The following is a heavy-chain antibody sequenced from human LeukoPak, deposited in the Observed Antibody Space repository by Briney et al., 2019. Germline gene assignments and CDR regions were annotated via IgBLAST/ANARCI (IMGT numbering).Heavy chain of an antibody. CDR2: IYTSGST. CDR1: GGSISSYY. D-gene: IGHD3-3*01. V-gene: IGHV4-4*07. J-gene: IGHJ4*02. CDR3: ASSYYDFWSGHSD. Sequence: PSETLSLTCTVSGGSISSYYWSWIRQPAGKGLEWIGRIYTSGSTNYNPSLKSRVTMSVDTSKDQFSLKLSSVTAADTAVYYCASSYYDFWSGHSDWGQGTLVTVSS.